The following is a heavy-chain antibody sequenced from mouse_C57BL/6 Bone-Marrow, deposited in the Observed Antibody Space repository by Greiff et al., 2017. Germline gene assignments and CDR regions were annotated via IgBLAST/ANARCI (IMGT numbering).Heavy chain of an antibody. CDR3: ASGYVWKFAY. Sequence: QVQLQQSGAELARPGASVKLSCKASGYTFTNYGIRWVQQGTGQGLEWIGEIYPRSGNTYYHEKVKGQATITADNSYNTPYLELRSLTSEDSAVCVGASGYVWKFAYWGQGTLVTVSA. J-gene: IGHJ3*01. V-gene: IGHV1-81*01. D-gene: IGHD2-10*02. CDR1: GYTFTNYG. CDR2: IYPRSGNT.